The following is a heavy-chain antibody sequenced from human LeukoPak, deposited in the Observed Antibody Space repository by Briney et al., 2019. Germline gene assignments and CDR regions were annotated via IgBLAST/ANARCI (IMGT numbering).Heavy chain of an antibody. D-gene: IGHD2-15*01. J-gene: IGHJ6*03. Sequence: GGSLRLSCAVSTFTVSSNYMSWVRQAPGKGLEWVSVIYSGGITFYADSVKGRFTISRDNSKNTLYLQMNSLRAEDTALYYCASGGQGVSYFYMDVWGKGTTVTVS. CDR3: ASGGQGVSYFYMDV. CDR2: IYSGGIT. CDR1: TFTVSSNY. V-gene: IGHV3-53*01.